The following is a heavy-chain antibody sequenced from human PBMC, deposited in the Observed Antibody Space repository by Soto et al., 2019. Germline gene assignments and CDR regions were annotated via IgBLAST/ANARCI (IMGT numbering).Heavy chain of an antibody. CDR3: AKDIRCSGGIFFLVFDY. V-gene: IGHV3-23*01. CDR1: GFTFSSYA. D-gene: IGHD2-15*01. CDR2: ISGSGDST. J-gene: IGHJ4*01. Sequence: GGSLRLSCAASGFTFSSYAMSWVRQAPGKGLEWVSAISGSGDSTYYADSVKGRFTISRDNSKNTLYLQMKSLRAEDTDIYYSAKDIRCSGGIFFLVFDYWGYGILVSV.